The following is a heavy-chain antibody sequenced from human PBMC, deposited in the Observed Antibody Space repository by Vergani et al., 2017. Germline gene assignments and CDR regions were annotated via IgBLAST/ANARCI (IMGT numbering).Heavy chain of an antibody. CDR1: GGSIRSTFYY. CDR2: IYYSGST. D-gene: IGHD1-26*01. V-gene: IGHV4-39*01. J-gene: IGHJ4*02. Sequence: QLQLQESDPGLVKPSETLSLTCTVSGGSIRSTFYYWGWIRQPPGKGLEWIGTIYYSGSTYYNPSLKSRVTISVDTSKNQFSLKLSSVTAADTAVYYCARSWEIHIMDFDYWGQGTLVTVSS. CDR3: ARSWEIHIMDFDY.